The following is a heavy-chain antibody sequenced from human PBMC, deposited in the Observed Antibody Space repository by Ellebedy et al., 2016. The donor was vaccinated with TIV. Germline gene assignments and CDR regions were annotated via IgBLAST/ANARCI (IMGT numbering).Heavy chain of an antibody. CDR1: GFTFSGYY. D-gene: IGHD6-13*01. J-gene: IGHJ4*02. CDR3: ARLGVIAAAGASDY. V-gene: IGHV3-11*01. CDR2: ISYSGDLM. Sequence: PGGSLRLSCAASGFTFSGYYMSWFRQAPGKGPEWVSYISYSGDLMYYADSVKGRFTTSRDNAGNSLYLQMNSLRAEDTAVYYCARLGVIAAAGASDYWGQGTLVFVSS.